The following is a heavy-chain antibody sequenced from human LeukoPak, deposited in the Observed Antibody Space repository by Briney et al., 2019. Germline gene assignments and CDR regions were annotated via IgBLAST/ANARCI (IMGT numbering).Heavy chain of an antibody. Sequence: WASVKVSCKASGYTFTDNYEHWVRQAPGQGLEWMGWINPNGGGTKYAQKFQGRVTMTTDTSTSTAYMELRSLRSDDTAVYYCAYSYDTDAFDIWGQGTMVAVSS. J-gene: IGHJ3*02. V-gene: IGHV1-2*02. D-gene: IGHD3-22*01. CDR3: AYSYDTDAFDI. CDR1: GYTFTDNY. CDR2: INPNGGGT.